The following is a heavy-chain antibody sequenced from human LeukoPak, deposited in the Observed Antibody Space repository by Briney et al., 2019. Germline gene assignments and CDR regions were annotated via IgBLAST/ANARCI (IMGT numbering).Heavy chain of an antibody. CDR1: GGSISSGGYY. Sequence: PSETLSLTCTVSGGSISSGGYYWSWIRQHPGKGLEWIGYIYYSGSTYYNPSLKSRVTISVDTSKNQFSLKLSSVTAADTAVYYCAIGATRGYFDYWGQGTLVTVSS. V-gene: IGHV4-31*03. CDR3: AIGATRGYFDY. J-gene: IGHJ4*02. D-gene: IGHD1-26*01. CDR2: IYYSGST.